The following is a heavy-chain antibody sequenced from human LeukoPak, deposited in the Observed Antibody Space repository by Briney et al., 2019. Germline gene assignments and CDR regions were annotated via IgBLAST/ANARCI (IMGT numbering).Heavy chain of an antibody. CDR3: AKSRIVDHRGYFDY. CDR1: GFLFGSYP. J-gene: IGHJ4*02. V-gene: IGHV3-23*01. D-gene: IGHD2-15*01. CDR2: IGTTDDT. Sequence: GGSLRLSCVASGFLFGSYPMTWVRQSPVKGLEWVSTIGTTDDTYYADSVKGRFTISRDNYKDTLYLQMHSLGAEDTAIYYCAKSRIVDHRGYFDYWGQGTLVTVSS.